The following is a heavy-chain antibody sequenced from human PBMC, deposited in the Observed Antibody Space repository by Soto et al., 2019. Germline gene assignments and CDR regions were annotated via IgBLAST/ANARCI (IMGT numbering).Heavy chain of an antibody. CDR2: IKQDGSEK. D-gene: IGHD3-9*01. Sequence: GGSLRLSCAASGFTFSSYWMSWVRQAPGKGLEWVANIKQDGSEKYYVDSVKGRFTISRDNAKNSLYLQMNSLRAEDTAVYYCARDHTVAVLRYFLDSYYFDYWGQGTLVTVSS. CDR1: GFTFSSYW. J-gene: IGHJ4*02. V-gene: IGHV3-7*01. CDR3: ARDHTVAVLRYFLDSYYFDY.